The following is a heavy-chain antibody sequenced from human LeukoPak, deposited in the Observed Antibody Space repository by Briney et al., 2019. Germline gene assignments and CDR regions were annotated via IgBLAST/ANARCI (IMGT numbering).Heavy chain of an antibody. J-gene: IGHJ4*02. V-gene: IGHV3-66*01. CDR1: GFTVSSNY. D-gene: IGHD5-18*01. CDR2: FYSGGST. Sequence: GGSLRLSCAASGFTVSSNYMNWVRQAPGKGPEWVSVFYSGGSTYYADSVKGRFTISRDTSKNTLYLQMISLRADDTAVYYCARGGYNYGPSYFDYWGQGILATVS. CDR3: ARGGYNYGPSYFDY.